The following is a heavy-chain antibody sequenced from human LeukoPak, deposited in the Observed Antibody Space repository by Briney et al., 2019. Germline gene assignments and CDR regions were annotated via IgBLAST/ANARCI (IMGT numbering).Heavy chain of an antibody. CDR2: IKFGGST. Sequence: KASETLSLTCAVYGGSFSDYYWSWIRQTPGEGLQWIGGIKFGGSTDYNPSLKSRVTMSIDTSQNQFSLKLTSVTAADTALYFCARGILEKGYFDLWGRDTLVTVSS. CDR1: GGSFSDYY. D-gene: IGHD3-3*01. J-gene: IGHJ2*01. CDR3: ARGILEKGYFDL. V-gene: IGHV4-34*01.